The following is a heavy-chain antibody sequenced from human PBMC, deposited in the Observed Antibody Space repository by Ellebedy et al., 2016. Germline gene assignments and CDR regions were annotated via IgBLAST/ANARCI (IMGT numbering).Heavy chain of an antibody. J-gene: IGHJ6*02. Sequence: GGSLRLXCAASGFTFSSYAMSWVRQAPGKGLEWVSGISGSGSSTYYADSVKGRFTISRDNSKNTLYLQMNSLRAEDTAVYYCARDAMMGYYDSSGYYYAGGMDVWGQGTTVTVSS. CDR2: ISGSGSST. V-gene: IGHV3-23*01. CDR3: ARDAMMGYYDSSGYYYAGGMDV. CDR1: GFTFSSYA. D-gene: IGHD3-22*01.